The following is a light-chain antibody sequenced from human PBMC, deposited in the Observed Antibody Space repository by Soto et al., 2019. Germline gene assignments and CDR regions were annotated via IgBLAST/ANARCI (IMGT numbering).Light chain of an antibody. CDR3: QQYNSYSPLT. CDR1: QSISSW. V-gene: IGKV1-5*01. J-gene: IGKJ4*01. CDR2: DAF. Sequence: IQMTQSPPSLSASVGDRVTITCRASQSISSWLAWYQQKPGKAPKLLIFDAFSLESGVPSRFSGSRSGTEFTLTISSLQPDDYATYYCQQYNSYSPLTFGGGTKVDIK.